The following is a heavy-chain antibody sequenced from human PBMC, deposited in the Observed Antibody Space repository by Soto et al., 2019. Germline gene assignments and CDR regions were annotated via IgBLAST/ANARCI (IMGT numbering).Heavy chain of an antibody. J-gene: IGHJ4*02. V-gene: IGHV4-39*01. CDR2: IYYSGST. Sequence: QLQLHESGPGLVKPSETLSLTCAVSGDSMSSSDYYWGWIRQPPGKGLEWIGSIYYSGSTYYNPSLQSRVAISVDTSTNQFSMKLTSVTAADTAIYYCARRTVNIRTFYSGLKTHCFDYWGQGAPVTVSS. CDR3: ARRTVNIRTFYSGLKTHCFDY. CDR1: GDSMSSSDYY. D-gene: IGHD6-19*01.